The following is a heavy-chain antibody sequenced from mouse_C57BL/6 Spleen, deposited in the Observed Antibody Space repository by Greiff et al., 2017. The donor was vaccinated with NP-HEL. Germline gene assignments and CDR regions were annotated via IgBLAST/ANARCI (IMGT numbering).Heavy chain of an antibody. CDR2: ISSGGSYT. D-gene: IGHD3-3*01. V-gene: IGHV5-6*01. CDR3: ARRLALYYAMDY. Sequence: EVQVVESGGDLVKPGGSLKLSCAASGFTFSSYGMSWVRQTPDKRLEWVATISSGGSYTYYPDSVKGRFTISRDNAKNTLYLQMSSLKSEDTAMYYCARRLALYYAMDYWGQGTSVTVSS. J-gene: IGHJ4*01. CDR1: GFTFSSYG.